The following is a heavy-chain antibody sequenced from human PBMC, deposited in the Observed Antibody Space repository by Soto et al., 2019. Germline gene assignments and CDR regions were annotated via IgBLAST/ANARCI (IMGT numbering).Heavy chain of an antibody. D-gene: IGHD2-15*01. Sequence: GASVKVSCKASGYTFTSYVISWVRHAPGQGLEWMGWISAYNGNTNYAQKLQGRVTMTTDTSTSTAYMELRSLRSDDTAVYYCARDRSLYCSGGSCYSAFSCGQGTLVTVSS. CDR2: ISAYNGNT. V-gene: IGHV1-18*01. CDR1: GYTFTSYV. CDR3: ARDRSLYCSGGSCYSAFS. J-gene: IGHJ1*01.